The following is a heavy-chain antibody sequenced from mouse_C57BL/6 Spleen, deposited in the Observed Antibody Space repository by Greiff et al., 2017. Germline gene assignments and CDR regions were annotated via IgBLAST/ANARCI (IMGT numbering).Heavy chain of an antibody. CDR3: ARGGDSGFAY. J-gene: IGHJ3*01. CDR2: INYDGSST. CDR1: GFTFSDYY. Sequence: DVMLVESEGGLVQPGSSMKLSCTASGFTFSDYYMAWVRQVPEKGLEWVANINYDGSSTYYLDSLKSRFIISRDNAKNILYLQMSSLKSEDTATYYCARGGDSGFAYWGQGTLVTVSA. V-gene: IGHV5-16*01.